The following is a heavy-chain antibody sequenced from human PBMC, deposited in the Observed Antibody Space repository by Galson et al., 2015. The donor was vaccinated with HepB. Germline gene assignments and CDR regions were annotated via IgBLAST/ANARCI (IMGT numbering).Heavy chain of an antibody. CDR2: ISYDGSNK. Sequence: SLRLSCAASGFTFSSYGMHWVRQAPGKGLEWVAVISYDGSNKYYADSVKGRFTISRDNSKNTLYLQMNSLRAEDTAVYYCAKAHYDFWSGYSPEFDYWGQGTLVTVSS. J-gene: IGHJ4*02. V-gene: IGHV3-30*18. CDR1: GFTFSSYG. CDR3: AKAHYDFWSGYSPEFDY. D-gene: IGHD3-3*01.